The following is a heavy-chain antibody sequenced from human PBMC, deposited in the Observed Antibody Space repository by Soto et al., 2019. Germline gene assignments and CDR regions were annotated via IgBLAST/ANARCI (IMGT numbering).Heavy chain of an antibody. CDR2: TYHTGST. CDR1: GGSISVGVYY. V-gene: IGHV4-31*03. D-gene: IGHD2-2*01. Sequence: QVQLQESGPGLVKPSQTLSLTCTVSGGSISVGVYYWNWIRQLPGKGPEWIGYTYHTGSTYYNPSLESRLTISVDQSKNQFSLRLSSVTAADTAVYYCARIGNPDASLYFDYWGQGTLVTVSS. CDR3: ARIGNPDASLYFDY. J-gene: IGHJ4*02.